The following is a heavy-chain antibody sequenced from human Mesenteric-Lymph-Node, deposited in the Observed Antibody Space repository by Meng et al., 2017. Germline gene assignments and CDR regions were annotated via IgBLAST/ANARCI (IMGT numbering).Heavy chain of an antibody. Sequence: GESLKISCAASGFIFSDYWMSWVRQTPGKGLEWVANIKQDGNEKYYVDSVKGRFTVSRDNSKNTLYLQMNSLRAEDTAVYYCARGLWRCSGGSCYPLYYFDYWGQGTLVTVSS. V-gene: IGHV3-7*01. J-gene: IGHJ4*02. CDR1: GFIFSDYW. CDR2: IKQDGNEK. D-gene: IGHD2-15*01. CDR3: ARGLWRCSGGSCYPLYYFDY.